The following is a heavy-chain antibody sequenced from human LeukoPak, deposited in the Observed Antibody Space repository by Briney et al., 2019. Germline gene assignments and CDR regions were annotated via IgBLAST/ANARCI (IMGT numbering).Heavy chain of an antibody. CDR2: ISSSSSTI. D-gene: IGHD6-13*01. CDR1: GFTFSDYN. J-gene: IGHJ4*02. CDR3: ARSSWYYFDY. V-gene: IGHV3-48*01. Sequence: PGGSLRLSCAASGFTFSDYNMNWVRQSPGKGLEWVSYISSSSSTIYYADSVKGRFTISRDNAKNSLYLQMNSLRAEDTAVYYCARSSWYYFDYWGQGTLVTVSS.